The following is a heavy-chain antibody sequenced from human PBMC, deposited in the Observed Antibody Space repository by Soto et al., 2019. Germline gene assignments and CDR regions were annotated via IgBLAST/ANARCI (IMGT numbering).Heavy chain of an antibody. D-gene: IGHD3-16*01. CDR3: ARDWGGEGTFDY. CDR2: ISSSRSYI. CDR1: GFSLSSYS. V-gene: IGHV3-21*01. Sequence: EVQLVESGGGLVKPGGSLRLSCAASGFSLSSYSMNWVRQAPGKGLEWVSSISSSRSYIYYADSVKGRFTISRDNAKNSLYLQMNSLRAEDTAVYYCARDWGGEGTFDYWGQGTLVTVSS. J-gene: IGHJ4*02.